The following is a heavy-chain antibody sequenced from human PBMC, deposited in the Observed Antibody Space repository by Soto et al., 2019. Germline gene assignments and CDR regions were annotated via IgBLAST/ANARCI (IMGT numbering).Heavy chain of an antibody. J-gene: IGHJ4*02. D-gene: IGHD6-19*01. Sequence: GALRLSCAASGFRFNSDWMSWVCQAPGKGLEWVASINPDGFRKYFADSVKGRFTISRDSAENSLYLQMISLRAEDTAVYYCARWESSDWYLGVWGQGTLVTVSS. V-gene: IGHV3-7*03. CDR3: ARWESSDWYLGV. CDR2: INPDGFRK. CDR1: GFRFNSDW.